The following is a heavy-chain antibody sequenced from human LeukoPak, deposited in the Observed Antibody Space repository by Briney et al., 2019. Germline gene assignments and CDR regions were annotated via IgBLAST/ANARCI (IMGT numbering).Heavy chain of an antibody. V-gene: IGHV4-59*01. Sequence: SETLSLTCTVTGGSISSYYWNWIRHPPGKGLEWIGYIYYSGTTNYNPSLKSRVTLSVDTSKNQFSLKLSSVTAADTAVYYCASMRPDGARPFDYRGQGTPVAVSS. CDR2: IYYSGTT. J-gene: IGHJ4*02. CDR3: ASMRPDGARPFDY. CDR1: GGSISSYY. D-gene: IGHD2/OR15-2a*01.